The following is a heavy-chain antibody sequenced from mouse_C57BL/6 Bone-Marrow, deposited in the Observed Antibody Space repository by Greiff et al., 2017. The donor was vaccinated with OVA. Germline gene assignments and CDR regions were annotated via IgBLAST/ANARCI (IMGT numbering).Heavy chain of an antibody. Sequence: QVQLQQSGAELMKPGASVKLSCKATGYTFTGYWIEWVKQRPGHGLEWIGEILPGSGSTNYNEKFKGKATFTADTSSNTAYMQLSSLTTEDSAIYYCARKKAIYYDYEAWCAYWGQGTLVTVSA. D-gene: IGHD2-4*01. J-gene: IGHJ3*01. CDR2: ILPGSGST. V-gene: IGHV1-9*01. CDR3: ARKKAIYYDYEAWCAY. CDR1: GYTFTGYW.